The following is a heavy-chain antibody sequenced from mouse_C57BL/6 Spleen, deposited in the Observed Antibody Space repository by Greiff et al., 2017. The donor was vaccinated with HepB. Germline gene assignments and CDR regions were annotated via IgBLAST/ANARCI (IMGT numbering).Heavy chain of an antibody. CDR3: ARYGVTTAMDY. D-gene: IGHD2-3*01. CDR2: IYPRSGNT. CDR1: GYTFTSYG. V-gene: IGHV1-81*01. J-gene: IGHJ4*01. Sequence: VKLQQSGAELARPGASVKLSCKASGYTFTSYGISWVKQRTGQGLEWIGEIYPRSGNTYYNEKFKGKATLTADKSSSTAYMELRSLTSEDSAVYFCARYGVTTAMDYWGQGTSVTVSS.